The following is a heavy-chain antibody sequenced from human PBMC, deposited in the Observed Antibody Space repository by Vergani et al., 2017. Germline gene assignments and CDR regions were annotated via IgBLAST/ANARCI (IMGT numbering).Heavy chain of an antibody. CDR1: GGSISSSSYY. Sequence: QLQLQESGPGLVKPSETLSLTCTVSGGSISSSSYYWGWIRQPPGKGLEWIGSIYYSGSTYYNPSLKRQVTISVDTSKNQFSLKLSSVTAADTAVYYCARRRGYGSGSYYILENWFDPWGQGTLVTVSS. CDR2: IYYSGST. V-gene: IGHV4-39*01. CDR3: ARRRGYGSGSYYILENWFDP. D-gene: IGHD3-10*01. J-gene: IGHJ5*02.